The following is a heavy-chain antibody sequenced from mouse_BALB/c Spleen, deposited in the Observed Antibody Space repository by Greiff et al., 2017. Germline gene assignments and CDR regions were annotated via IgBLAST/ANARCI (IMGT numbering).Heavy chain of an antibody. D-gene: IGHD2-1*01. CDR3: VRHGNYGFDY. J-gene: IGHJ2*01. Sequence: EVQLVESGGGLVQPKGSLKLSCAASGFTFNTYAMNWVRQAPGQGLEWVARIRSKSNNYATYYADSVKARFTISRDDSQSMLYLQMNNLKTEDTAMYYCVRHGNYGFDYWGQGTTLTVSS. V-gene: IGHV10-1*02. CDR2: IRSKSNNYAT. CDR1: GFTFNTYA.